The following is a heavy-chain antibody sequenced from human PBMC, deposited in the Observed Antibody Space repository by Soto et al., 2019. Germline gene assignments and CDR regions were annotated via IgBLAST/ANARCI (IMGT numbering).Heavy chain of an antibody. D-gene: IGHD3-22*01. J-gene: IGHJ4*02. Sequence: SETLSLTCTVSGGSISSSSYYWGWIRQPPGKGLEWIGSIYYSGSTYYNPSLKSRVTISVDTSKNQFSLKLSSVTAADTAVYYCARHRRSTYYYDSSGPDYWGQGTLVAVAS. CDR1: GGSISSSSYY. CDR2: IYYSGST. V-gene: IGHV4-39*01. CDR3: ARHRRSTYYYDSSGPDY.